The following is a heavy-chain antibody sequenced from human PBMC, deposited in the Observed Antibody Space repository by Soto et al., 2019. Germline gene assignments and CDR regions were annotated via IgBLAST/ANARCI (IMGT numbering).Heavy chain of an antibody. D-gene: IGHD2-8*02. CDR2: IYYSGST. V-gene: IGHV4-61*08. CDR3: ARDKITGLFDY. Sequence: SETLSLTCAVSGGSISSGGYYWSWIRQPPGKGLEWIGYIYYSGSTNYNPSLKSRVTISVDTSKNQFSLKLSSVTAADTAVYYCARDKITGLFDYWGQGTLVTVSS. J-gene: IGHJ4*02. CDR1: GGSISSGGYY.